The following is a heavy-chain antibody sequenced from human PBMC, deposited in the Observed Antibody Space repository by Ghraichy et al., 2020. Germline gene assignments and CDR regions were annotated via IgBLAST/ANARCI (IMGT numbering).Heavy chain of an antibody. CDR1: GGSFSGYY. J-gene: IGHJ5*02. CDR3: ARGRWVPAYSSSWSRGWFDP. D-gene: IGHD6-13*01. CDR2: INHSGST. V-gene: IGHV4-34*01. Sequence: SQTLSLTCAVYGGSFSGYYWSWIRQPPGKGLEWIGEINHSGSTNYNPSLKSRVTISVDTSKNQFSLKLSSVTAADTAVYYCARGRWVPAYSSSWSRGWFDPWGQGTLVTVSS.